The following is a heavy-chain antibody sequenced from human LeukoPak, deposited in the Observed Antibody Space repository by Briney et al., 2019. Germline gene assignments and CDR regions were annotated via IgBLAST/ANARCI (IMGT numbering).Heavy chain of an antibody. J-gene: IGHJ4*02. V-gene: IGHV3-23*01. D-gene: IGHD1-26*01. CDR3: AKSQDGGRLFHFDY. Sequence: GGSLRLSRAPSVFTFSSYAMSWVPPAPGKGLEWVSVISGSGGSTYSADSVKGRFTISRDNSKNTLYLQMNSLRAEDTAVYFCAKSQDGGRLFHFDYWGQGTLVTVSS. CDR1: VFTFSSYA. CDR2: ISGSGGST.